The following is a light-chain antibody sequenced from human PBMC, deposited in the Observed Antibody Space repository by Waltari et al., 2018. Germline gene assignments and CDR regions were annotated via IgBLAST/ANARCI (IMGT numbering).Light chain of an antibody. Sequence: IQLTQSPSTLSASVGDSVTITCRASQSLNNWLAWYQQKPGKAPKSLIFKTSNLAFGVPSRFSGSGSGTEFTLTISNLQPDDFVTYYCQQYNSGTLTFGGGTKVEIK. J-gene: IGKJ4*01. CDR3: QQYNSGTLT. V-gene: IGKV1-5*03. CDR1: QSLNNW. CDR2: KTS.